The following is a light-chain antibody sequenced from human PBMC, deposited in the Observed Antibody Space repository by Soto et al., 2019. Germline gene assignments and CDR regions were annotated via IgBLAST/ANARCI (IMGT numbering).Light chain of an antibody. V-gene: IGKV3-15*01. CDR3: QQYGSSPFT. J-gene: IGKJ5*01. Sequence: EIVMTQSPATLSVSPGERATLSCRASQSVSIKLAWYQQKPGQAPRLLIYDTSTRATGIPARFSGSESGTDFTLTISRLEPEDFVVYYCQQYGSSPFTFGQGTRLEIK. CDR2: DTS. CDR1: QSVSIK.